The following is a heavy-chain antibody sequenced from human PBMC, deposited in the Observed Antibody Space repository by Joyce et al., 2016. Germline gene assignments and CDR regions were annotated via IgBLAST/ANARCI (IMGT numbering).Heavy chain of an antibody. D-gene: IGHD2-21*02. CDR3: AKVRVTGTGRWYYFDY. Sequence: EVLLVESGGGLIQPGGSLRLSCAVSGFKGSRDYLSWVRQTREKGLEWGSVIYSGGDVYYSDSVKGRFTISRDNSNNTVHLQMNSLRVEDTAVYYCAKVRVTGTGRWYYFDYWGQGTLVTVSS. V-gene: IGHV3-53*01. CDR1: GFKGSRDY. CDR2: IYSGGDV. J-gene: IGHJ4*02.